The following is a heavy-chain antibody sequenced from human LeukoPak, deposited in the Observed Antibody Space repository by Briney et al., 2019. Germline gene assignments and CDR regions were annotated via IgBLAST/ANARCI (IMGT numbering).Heavy chain of an antibody. V-gene: IGHV4-31*03. D-gene: IGHD1-26*01. J-gene: IGHJ4*02. CDR1: GGSISSADYY. CDR2: ISSSGGT. CDR3: ATEYRHSGSPYFDY. Sequence: NPSQTLSLTCTVSGGSISSADYYWSWIRQHPGKGLEWIGYISSSGGTYYNPSLLSRVTISIDTSKNQFSLKLRSVTAADTAVYYCATEYRHSGSPYFDYWGQGTLVTVSS.